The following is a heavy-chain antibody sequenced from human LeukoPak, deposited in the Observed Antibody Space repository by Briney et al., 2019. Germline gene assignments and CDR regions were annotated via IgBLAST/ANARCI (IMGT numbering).Heavy chain of an antibody. J-gene: IGHJ4*02. V-gene: IGHV1-46*01. D-gene: IGHD4-23*01. CDR1: GYTFTSYY. Sequence: GASVKVSCKASGYTFTSYYIHWVRQAPGQGLEWMGIINPSGGSTSYAQKFQGRVTMTRDTSTSTVYMELSSLRSEDTAVYYCARDDYGGSRAMYYFDYWGQGALVTVSS. CDR2: INPSGGST. CDR3: ARDDYGGSRAMYYFDY.